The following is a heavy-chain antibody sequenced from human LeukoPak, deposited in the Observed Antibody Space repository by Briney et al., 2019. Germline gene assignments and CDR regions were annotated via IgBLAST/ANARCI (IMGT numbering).Heavy chain of an antibody. J-gene: IGHJ3*02. V-gene: IGHV3-30*03. Sequence: GGSLRLSCAASGFTFSTYWMSWVRQAPGKGLEWVAVISYDGSNKYYADSVKGRFTISRDNSKNTLYLQMNSLRAEDTAVYYCARVRTGYSSGGAFDIWGQGTMVTVSS. CDR2: ISYDGSNK. CDR1: GFTFSTYW. D-gene: IGHD6-19*01. CDR3: ARVRTGYSSGGAFDI.